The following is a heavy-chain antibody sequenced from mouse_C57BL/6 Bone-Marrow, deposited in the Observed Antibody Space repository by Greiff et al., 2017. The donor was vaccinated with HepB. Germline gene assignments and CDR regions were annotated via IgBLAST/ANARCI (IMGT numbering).Heavy chain of an antibody. J-gene: IGHJ3*01. CDR2: IDPSDSYT. CDR3: ARSLVIFAY. CDR1: GYTFTSYW. V-gene: IGHV1-69*01. Sequence: QVQLKQPGAELVMPGASVKLSCKASGYTFTSYWMHWVKQRPGQGLEWIGEIDPSDSYTNYNQKFKGKSTLTVDKSSSTAYMQLSSLTSEDSAVYYCARSLVIFAYWGQGTLVTVSA.